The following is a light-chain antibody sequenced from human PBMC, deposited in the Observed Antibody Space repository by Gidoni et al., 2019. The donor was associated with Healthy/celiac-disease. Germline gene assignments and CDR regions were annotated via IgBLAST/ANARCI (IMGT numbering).Light chain of an antibody. CDR3: QQLNSYPRT. J-gene: IGKJ2*01. CDR2: AAS. V-gene: IGKV1-9*01. Sequence: DIQLTQSPSFLSASVGDRVTITCRASQGISSYLAWYQQKPGKAPKLLIYAASTLQSGVPSRFSGSGFGTEFTLTISSLQPEDFATYYCQQLNSYPRTFXQXTKLEIK. CDR1: QGISSY.